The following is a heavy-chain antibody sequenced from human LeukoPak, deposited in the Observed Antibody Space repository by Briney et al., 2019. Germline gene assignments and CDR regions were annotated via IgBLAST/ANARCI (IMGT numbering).Heavy chain of an antibody. D-gene: IGHD6-19*01. CDR1: GLTSGRYW. Sequence: GGSLRLPCASSGLTSGRYWMSWVRHTSGKGLEWVANIKHDGSERNYMESVKGRLTISRDNGKNSLHLQMNNLRAEDTAVYYCAAGSGWSSEYWGQGTLVTVSS. CDR3: AAGSGWSSEY. V-gene: IGHV3-7*03. CDR2: IKHDGSER. J-gene: IGHJ4*02.